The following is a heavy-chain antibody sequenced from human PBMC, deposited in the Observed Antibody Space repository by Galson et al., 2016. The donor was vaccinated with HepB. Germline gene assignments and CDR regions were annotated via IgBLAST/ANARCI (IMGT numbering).Heavy chain of an antibody. CDR2: ITGSSDFI. CDR3: ARNMLRAAYFDY. CDR1: GFTFSSSE. J-gene: IGHJ4*02. V-gene: IGHV3-48*02. D-gene: IGHD2-15*01. Sequence: SLRLSCAASGFTFSSSEMTWLRQAPGKGLEWVSYITGSSDFIKYADSVKGRFTVSRDNAKNSVYLHMNSLRDEDTAVYFCARNMLRAAYFDYWSQGTLVTVSS.